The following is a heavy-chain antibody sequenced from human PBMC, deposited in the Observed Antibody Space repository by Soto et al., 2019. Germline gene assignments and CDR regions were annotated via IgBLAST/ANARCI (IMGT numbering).Heavy chain of an antibody. CDR1: GFTVSSNY. D-gene: IGHD5-12*01. CDR2: IYSGGST. Sequence: GSLRLSCAASGFTVSSNYMSWVRQAPGKGLEWVSVIYSGGSTYYADSVKGRFTISRHNSKNTLYLQMNSLRAEDTAVYYCARGGGYNFQPFAIDIWGQGTMVTLSS. J-gene: IGHJ3*02. CDR3: ARGGGYNFQPFAIDI. V-gene: IGHV3-53*04.